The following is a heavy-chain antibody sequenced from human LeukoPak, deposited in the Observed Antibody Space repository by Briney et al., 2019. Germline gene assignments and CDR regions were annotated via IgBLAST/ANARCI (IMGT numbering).Heavy chain of an antibody. D-gene: IGHD3-22*01. Sequence: GGSLRLSCAASGFTFSSYGMHWVRQAPGKGLEWVAVIWYDGSNKYYADSVKGRFTISRDNAKNSLYLQMNSLRAEDTAVYYCARAAFALPPADSSGYISDWGQGTLVTVSS. CDR3: ARAAFALPPADSSGYISD. V-gene: IGHV3-33*01. J-gene: IGHJ4*02. CDR2: IWYDGSNK. CDR1: GFTFSSYG.